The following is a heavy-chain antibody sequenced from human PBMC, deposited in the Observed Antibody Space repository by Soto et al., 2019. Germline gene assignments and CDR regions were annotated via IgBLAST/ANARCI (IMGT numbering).Heavy chain of an antibody. D-gene: IGHD2-21*02. CDR2: ISNDENIK. Sequence: QVQQVESGGGVVQPGGSLRLSCVASGFNFGNFGMYWVRQAPGKGLEWVTVISNDENIKQDSVRGRLAIARDNSKNTLDLQVTSMRAEDTARYYCARGVRDVLDYWGQGTLVTVSS. CDR3: ARGVRDVLDY. V-gene: IGHV3-30*12. J-gene: IGHJ4*02. CDR1: GFNFGNFG.